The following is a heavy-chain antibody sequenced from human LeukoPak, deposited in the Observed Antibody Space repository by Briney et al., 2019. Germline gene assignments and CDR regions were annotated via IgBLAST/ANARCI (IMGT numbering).Heavy chain of an antibody. CDR3: VRPPLIAARMLGY. V-gene: IGHV5-51*01. CDR1: GYTLTNYW. D-gene: IGHD6-6*01. J-gene: IGHJ4*02. Sequence: GESLKISCKGSGYTLTNYWIGRVRQLPGKXXXXXGIIYPXXXXXXXXPXFXGXXXXSADKSISTAYLQWSSLKASDTAMYYCVRPPLIAARMLGYWGQGTLVTVSS. CDR2: IYPXXXXX.